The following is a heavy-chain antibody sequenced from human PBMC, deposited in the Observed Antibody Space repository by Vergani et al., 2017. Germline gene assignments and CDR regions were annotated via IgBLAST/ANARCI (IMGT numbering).Heavy chain of an antibody. D-gene: IGHD4-17*01. CDR1: GFTFSTYW. J-gene: IGHJ3*02. CDR3: ARDQFDYGDIDAFDI. Sequence: EVQLVESGGGLVQPGGSLRLSCAASGFTFSTYWMSWVRQAPGKGLEWVANITQDGSEKYYVDSVKGRFTISRDNAKNSLYLQMNSLRAEDTAVYYCARDQFDYGDIDAFDIWREGRMVTVSS. CDR2: ITQDGSEK. V-gene: IGHV3-7*01.